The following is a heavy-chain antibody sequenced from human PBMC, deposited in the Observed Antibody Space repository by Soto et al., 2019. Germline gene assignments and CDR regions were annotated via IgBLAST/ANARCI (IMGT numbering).Heavy chain of an antibody. CDR1: GGSISSYY. CDR2: IYYSGST. J-gene: IGHJ6*02. D-gene: IGHD1-26*01. CDR3: ARDRFGKYSGSYLGYYYYGMDV. V-gene: IGHV4-59*12. Sequence: PSETLSLTCTVSGGSISSYYWSWIRQPPGKGLEWIGYIYYSGSTNYNPSLKSRVTISVDTSKNQFSLKLSSVTAADTAVYYCARDRFGKYSGSYLGYYYYGMDVWGQGTTVTSP.